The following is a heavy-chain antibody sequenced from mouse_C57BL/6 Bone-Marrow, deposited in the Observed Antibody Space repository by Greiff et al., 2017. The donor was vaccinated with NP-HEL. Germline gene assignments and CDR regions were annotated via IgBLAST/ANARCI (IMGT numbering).Heavy chain of an antibody. CDR3: ARSVIASVVFDY. V-gene: IGHV1-63*01. CDR2: IYPGGGYT. J-gene: IGHJ2*01. Sequence: QVQLKESGAELVRPGTSVKMSCKASGYTFTNYWIGWAKQRPGHGLEWIGDIYPGGGYTKYNEKFKGKATMTADKSSSTAYMQFSSLTSEDSAIYYCARSVIASVVFDYWGQGTTLTVSS. D-gene: IGHD1-1*01. CDR1: GYTFTNYW.